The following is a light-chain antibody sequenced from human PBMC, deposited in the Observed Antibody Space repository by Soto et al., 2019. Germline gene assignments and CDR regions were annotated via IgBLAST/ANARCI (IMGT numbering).Light chain of an antibody. CDR3: QVWDPSSEPPYV. CDR1: NIGSKS. CDR2: DDS. J-gene: IGLJ1*01. V-gene: IGLV3-21*04. Sequence: SYELTQSPSVSVAPGKTAKISCGGSNIGSKSVHWYQQKPGQAPVLVIYDDSDRPSGIPERFSGSDSGNTATLTISRVEAGDEADYYCQVWDPSSEPPYVFGPGTKVTVL.